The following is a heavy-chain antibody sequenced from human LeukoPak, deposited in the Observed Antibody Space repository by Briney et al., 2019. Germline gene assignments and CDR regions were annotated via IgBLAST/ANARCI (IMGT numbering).Heavy chain of an antibody. CDR3: ARGGNYYDSSGYYYFDY. CDR1: GFSFSSYE. CDR2: IDTSGSTT. Sequence: GGSLRLSCAASGFSFSSYEWNWVRQAPGKGLEWISYIDTSGSTTFYADSVKGRFTISRDNAKNSLYLQMNSLRAEDTAVYYCARGGNYYDSSGYYYFDYWGQGTLVTVSS. D-gene: IGHD3-22*01. J-gene: IGHJ4*02. V-gene: IGHV3-48*03.